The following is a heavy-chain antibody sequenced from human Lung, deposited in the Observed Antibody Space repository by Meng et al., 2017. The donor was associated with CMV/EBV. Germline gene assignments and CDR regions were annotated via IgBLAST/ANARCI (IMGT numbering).Heavy chain of an antibody. J-gene: IGHJ5*02. D-gene: IGHD1-26*01. V-gene: IGHV5-51*01. CDR1: GYSFTSYW. CDR3: AVAPGWELLGWFDP. CDR2: IYPGDSDT. Sequence: EXXKISXKGSGYSFTSYWIGWVRQMPGKGLEWMGIIYPGDSDTRYSPSFQGQVTISANKSISTAYLQWSSMKASDTAMYYWAVAPGWELLGWFDPWGQGXLVTVSS.